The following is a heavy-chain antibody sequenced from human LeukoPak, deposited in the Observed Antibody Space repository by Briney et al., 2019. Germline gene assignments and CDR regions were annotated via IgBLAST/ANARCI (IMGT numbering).Heavy chain of an antibody. Sequence: ASXKVSCKASGYTFTSYGISWVRQAPGQGLEWMGWISAYNGNTNYAQKLQGRVTMTTDTSTSTAYMELRSLRSDDTAVYYCARDYYDSSGYYPTDAFDIWGRGTMVTVSS. J-gene: IGHJ3*02. V-gene: IGHV1-18*01. D-gene: IGHD3-22*01. CDR1: GYTFTSYG. CDR3: ARDYYDSSGYYPTDAFDI. CDR2: ISAYNGNT.